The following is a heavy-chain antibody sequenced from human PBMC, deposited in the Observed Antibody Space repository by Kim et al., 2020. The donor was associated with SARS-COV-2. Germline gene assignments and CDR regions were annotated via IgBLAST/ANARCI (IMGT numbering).Heavy chain of an antibody. CDR2: ISPGGDYI. Sequence: GGSLRLSCAASGFSFGNYAMTWVRQAPGKGLEWVSSISPGGDYIYYADSVKGRFTSSRDNSRNSLYLQMNSLRAEDTAVYHCARQGDINDRASLAVAAALDYWGQGTLVTVSS. CDR3: ARQGDINDRASLAVAAALDY. V-gene: IGHV3-23*01. CDR1: GFSFGNYA. J-gene: IGHJ4*02. D-gene: IGHD6-19*01.